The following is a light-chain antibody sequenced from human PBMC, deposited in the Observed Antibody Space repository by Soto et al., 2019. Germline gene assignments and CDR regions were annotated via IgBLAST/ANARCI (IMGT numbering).Light chain of an antibody. CDR3: HQFATTRS. CDR2: GAS. V-gene: IGKV3-20*01. J-gene: IGKJ1*01. Sequence: EIVLPQSPGTLSLSPGERATLSCRASQSFNSIYLAWYQQKPGQAPRLIIYGASSRAAGIPDRFSGSGSGTDFTLTISSLEPEDFAVYYCHQFATTRSFGQGTKVDIK. CDR1: QSFNSIY.